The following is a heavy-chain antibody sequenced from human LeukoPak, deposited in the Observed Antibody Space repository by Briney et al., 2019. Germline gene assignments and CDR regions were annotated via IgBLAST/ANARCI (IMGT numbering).Heavy chain of an antibody. CDR1: GGSISSGGSY. CDR2: IYYSGST. V-gene: IGHV4-31*03. CDR3: ARDHGLYGSGSYYSYFDY. J-gene: IGHJ4*02. Sequence: PSETLSLTCTVSGGSISSGGSYWSWIRQHPGKGLEWIGYIYYSGSTYYNPSLKSRVTISVDTSKNQFSLKLSSVTAADTAVYYCARDHGLYGSGSYYSYFDYWGQGTLVTVSS. D-gene: IGHD3-10*01.